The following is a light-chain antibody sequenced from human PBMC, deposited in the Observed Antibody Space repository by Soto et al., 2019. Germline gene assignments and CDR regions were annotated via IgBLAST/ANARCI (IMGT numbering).Light chain of an antibody. CDR2: LGS. CDR3: MQAVQTPPT. J-gene: IGKJ1*01. CDR1: QSLLHSNGYNY. Sequence: DIGIRQAPLSLPVAALEPASISCRSSQSLLHSNGYNYLDWYLQKPGQSPQLLIYLGSNRSSGVPDRFSGSGSGTDFTLKISRVEAEDVGVYYCMQAVQTPPTFGQGTKVDIK. V-gene: IGKV2-28*01.